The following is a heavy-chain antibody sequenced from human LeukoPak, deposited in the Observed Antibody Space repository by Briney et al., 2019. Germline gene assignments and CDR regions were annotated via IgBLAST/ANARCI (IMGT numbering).Heavy chain of an antibody. V-gene: IGHV5-51*01. Sequence: GESLKISCKGSGYSFTSYWIGWVRQMPGKGLEWMGIIYPGDSDTRYSPSFQGQVTISADKSISTAYLQWSSLKASDTAMYYCARLTGYSSSWYIGGMIDIWGQGTMVTVSS. CDR3: ARLTGYSSSWYIGGMIDI. CDR2: IYPGDSDT. J-gene: IGHJ3*02. CDR1: GYSFTSYW. D-gene: IGHD6-13*01.